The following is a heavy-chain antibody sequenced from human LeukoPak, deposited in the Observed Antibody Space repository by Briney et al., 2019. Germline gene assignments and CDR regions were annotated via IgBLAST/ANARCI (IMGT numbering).Heavy chain of an antibody. J-gene: IGHJ4*02. CDR1: GFTLCRYW. CDR2: SNSDGKIT. CDR3: ARDHHDFWSGYPNY. D-gene: IGHD3-3*01. Sequence: GGSLRLSCAASGFTLCRYWMHWFRQAPGTGLVWVARSNSDGKITDYADSVRGRFTTSRDNTKNTVYLQMSSLRAEDTGVYYCARDHHDFWSGYPNYWGQGTLGIVSS. V-gene: IGHV3-74*01.